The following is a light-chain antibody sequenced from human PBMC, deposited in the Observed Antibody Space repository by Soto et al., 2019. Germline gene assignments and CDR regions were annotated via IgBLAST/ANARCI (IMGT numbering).Light chain of an antibody. J-gene: IGKJ2*01. CDR2: DAS. V-gene: IGKV3-11*01. CDR3: QQRSNWPPYT. CDR1: QSVSSY. Sequence: EIVLTQSPATLSLSPGERATLSCRASQSVSSYLAWYQQKPGQAPRLLIYDASNRATGIPPWFSGRGSGTDFTLTISSLEPEDFAVYYCQQRSNWPPYTFGQGTKLEIK.